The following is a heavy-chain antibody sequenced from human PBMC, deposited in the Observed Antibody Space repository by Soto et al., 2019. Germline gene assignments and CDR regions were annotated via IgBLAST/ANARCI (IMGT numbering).Heavy chain of an antibody. CDR2: IYTSGST. J-gene: IGHJ6*02. CDR3: ARNYDVGSGYYNYYYGMDV. V-gene: IGHV4-4*07. D-gene: IGHD3-3*01. Sequence: SETLSLTCTVSGGSISSYYWSWIRQPAGKGLEWIGRIYTSGSTNYNPSLKSRVTMSVDTSKTQFSLKLSSVTAAATAVYYCARNYDVGSGYYNYYYGMDVWGQGTTVTVSS. CDR1: GGSISSYY.